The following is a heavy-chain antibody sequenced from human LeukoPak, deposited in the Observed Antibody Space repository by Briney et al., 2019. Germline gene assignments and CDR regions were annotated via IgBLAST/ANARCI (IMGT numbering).Heavy chain of an antibody. CDR2: ISAYNGNT. J-gene: IGHJ4*02. CDR3: ARDLYYYGSGSYPVDY. Sequence: ASVKVSCKASGYTFTSYGISWVRQAPGQGLEWMGWISAYNGNTNYAQELQGRVTMTTDTSTSTAYMELRSLRSDDTAVYYCARDLYYYGSGSYPVDYWGQGTLVTVSS. CDR1: GYTFTSYG. D-gene: IGHD3-10*01. V-gene: IGHV1-18*01.